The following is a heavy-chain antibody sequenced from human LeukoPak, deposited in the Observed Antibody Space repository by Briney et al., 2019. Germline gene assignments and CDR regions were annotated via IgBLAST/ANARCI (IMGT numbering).Heavy chain of an antibody. V-gene: IGHV3-23*01. D-gene: IGHD3-22*01. CDR3: AKFFYYDSSGSPG. Sequence: GGSLRLSCAASGFTFSSYAMSWVRQAPGKGLEWVSAISGSGGNTYYADSVKGRFTISRDNSKNTLYLQMNSLRAEDTAVYYCAKFFYYDSSGSPGWGQGTLVTVSS. CDR2: ISGSGGNT. CDR1: GFTFSSYA. J-gene: IGHJ4*02.